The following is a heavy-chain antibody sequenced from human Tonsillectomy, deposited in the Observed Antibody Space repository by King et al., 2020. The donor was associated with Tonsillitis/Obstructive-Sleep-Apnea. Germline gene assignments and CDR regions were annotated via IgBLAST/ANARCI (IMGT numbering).Heavy chain of an antibody. Sequence: QLVQSGAEVKKPGASVKVSCKASGYTFTSYYMHWVRQAPGQGLEWMGIINPSGGSTSYAQKFQGRVTMTRDTSTSTVYMELSSPRSEDTAVYYCARDRGVVVVPAAIPTRYNWFDPWGQGTLVTVSS. D-gene: IGHD2-2*02. J-gene: IGHJ5*02. CDR3: ARDRGVVVVPAAIPTRYNWFDP. V-gene: IGHV1-46*01. CDR2: INPSGGST. CDR1: GYTFTSYY.